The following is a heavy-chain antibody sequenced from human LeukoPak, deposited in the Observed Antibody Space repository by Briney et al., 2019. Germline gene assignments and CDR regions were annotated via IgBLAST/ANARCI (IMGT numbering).Heavy chain of an antibody. Sequence: GSLRLSCAASGFTFSSYTMNWVRQAPGTGLEWVSSISSSSSYIFSADSVKGRFTISRDNAKNSMYLQMNSLRAEDTAVYYCARDRRTYGSGSYLTGFDYWGQGILVTVSS. D-gene: IGHD3-10*01. J-gene: IGHJ4*02. CDR1: GFTFSSYT. CDR2: ISSSSSYI. V-gene: IGHV3-21*01. CDR3: ARDRRTYGSGSYLTGFDY.